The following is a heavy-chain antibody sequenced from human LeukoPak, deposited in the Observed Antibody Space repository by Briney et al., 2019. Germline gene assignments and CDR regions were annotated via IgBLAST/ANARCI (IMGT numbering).Heavy chain of an antibody. J-gene: IGHJ4*02. Sequence: PSETLSLTCAVYGGSFSGYYWSWIRQPPGKGLEWIGEINHSGSTNYNPSLKSRVTISVDTSKNQFSLKLSSVTAADTAVYYCARIAKVDLKYFDYWGQGTLVTVSS. CDR2: INHSGST. V-gene: IGHV4-34*01. CDR3: ARIAKVDLKYFDY. CDR1: GGSFSGYY. D-gene: IGHD2-21*01.